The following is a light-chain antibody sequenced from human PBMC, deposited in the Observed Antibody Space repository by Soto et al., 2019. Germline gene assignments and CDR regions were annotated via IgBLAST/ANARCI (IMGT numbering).Light chain of an antibody. CDR2: AAS. J-gene: IGKJ1*01. CDR1: QGISSY. CDR3: PQYYSYPTLT. Sequence: AIRMTQSPSSFSASTGDRVTITCRASQGISSYLAWYQQKPGKAPKLLIYAASTFHSGVPSRFSGSGSGTDFTLAVSCRQSEDFVTYYCPQYYSYPTLTFGPGTKGEIK. V-gene: IGKV1-8*01.